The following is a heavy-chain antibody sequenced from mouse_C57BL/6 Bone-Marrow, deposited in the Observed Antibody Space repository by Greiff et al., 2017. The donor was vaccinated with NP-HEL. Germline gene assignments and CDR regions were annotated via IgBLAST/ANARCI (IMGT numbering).Heavy chain of an antibody. D-gene: IGHD2-12*01. J-gene: IGHJ4*01. V-gene: IGHV1-50*01. CDR3: ARESYYYAMDY. CDR2: IYPSDSYT. Sequence: QVQLQQPGAELVKPGASVKLSCKASGYTFTSYWMQWVKQRPGQGLEWIGEIYPSDSYTNYNQKFKGKATLTVDTSSSTAYMQLSSLTSEDSAVYYCARESYYYAMDYWGQGTSVTVSS. CDR1: GYTFTSYW.